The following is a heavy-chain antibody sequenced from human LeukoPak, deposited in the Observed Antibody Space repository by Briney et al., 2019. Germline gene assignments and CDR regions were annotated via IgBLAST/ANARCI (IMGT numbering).Heavy chain of an antibody. J-gene: IGHJ4*02. V-gene: IGHV3-74*01. CDR3: AKGGATVIDY. Sequence: GVSLRLSCAASGFTFSNYWMHWVRQAPGKGLVWVSRINSDGSRTTSADSVKGRFTISRDNAKNTLYLQMNSLRAEDTAVYYCAKGGATVIDYWGQGTLVTVSS. D-gene: IGHD4-17*01. CDR2: INSDGSRT. CDR1: GFTFSNYW.